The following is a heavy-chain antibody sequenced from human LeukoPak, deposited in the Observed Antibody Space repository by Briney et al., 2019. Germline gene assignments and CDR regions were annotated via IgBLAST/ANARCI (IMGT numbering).Heavy chain of an antibody. CDR1: GFTFSSYA. V-gene: IGHV3-23*01. J-gene: IGHJ4*02. D-gene: IGHD6-19*01. CDR2: ISGSGGST. CDR3: ACQIAVRNPPFDY. Sequence: GGSLRLSCAASGFTFSSYAMSWVRQAPGKGLEWVSAISGSGGSTYYADSVKDRFTISRDNSKNTLYLQMNSLRAEDTAVYYCACQIAVRNPPFDYWGQGTLVTVSS.